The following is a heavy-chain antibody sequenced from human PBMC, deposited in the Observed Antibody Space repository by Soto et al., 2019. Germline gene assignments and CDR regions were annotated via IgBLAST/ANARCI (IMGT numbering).Heavy chain of an antibody. CDR3: ARDDSGFSGSHYIDYFNY. CDR2: INHSGST. D-gene: IGHD1-26*01. Sequence: SETLSLTCTVYGGSFSGYYWSWIRQPPGKGLEWIGEINHSGSTNYNPSLKSRVTISVDTSKNQFSLKLSSVTAADTAVYYCARDDSGFSGSHYIDYFNYWGQGALVTVSS. CDR1: GGSFSGYY. V-gene: IGHV4-34*01. J-gene: IGHJ4*02.